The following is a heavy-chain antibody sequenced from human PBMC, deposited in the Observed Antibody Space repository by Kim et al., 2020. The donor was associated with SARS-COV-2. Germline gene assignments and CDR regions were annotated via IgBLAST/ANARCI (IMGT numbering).Heavy chain of an antibody. J-gene: IGHJ4*02. D-gene: IGHD3-10*01. CDR3: TTDYGSGSYKGY. Sequence: DDAAPVKGRFTISRDDSKNTLYLQMNSLKTEDTAVYYCTTDYGSGSYKGYWGQGTLVTVSS. V-gene: IGHV3-15*01.